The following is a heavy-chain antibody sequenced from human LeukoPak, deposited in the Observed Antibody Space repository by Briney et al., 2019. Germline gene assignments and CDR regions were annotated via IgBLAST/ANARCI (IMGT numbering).Heavy chain of an antibody. CDR2: ISGSGGST. CDR1: GFTFSSYA. V-gene: IGHV3-23*01. J-gene: IGHJ4*02. Sequence: PGGSLRLSXAASGFTFSSYAMSWVSQAPGKGLEWVSAISGSGGSTYYADSVKGRFTISRDNSKKTLYLQMNSLRAEDTAVYYCASQRAVWDERGYNGYDYGPFESWGQGTLVTVSS. CDR3: ASQRAVWDERGYNGYDYGPFES. D-gene: IGHD5-12*01.